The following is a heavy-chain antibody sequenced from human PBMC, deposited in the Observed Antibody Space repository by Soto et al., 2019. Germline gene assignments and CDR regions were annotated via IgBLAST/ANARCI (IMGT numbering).Heavy chain of an antibody. CDR1: ALNLISHT. Sequence: SCVGSALNLISHTLYWVRQAPGKGLEWISYIISSSDTIYYADSVKGRFIISRDNVKKSVFMQMNSLRDEDSATYYCASHLGSYDVEYWGRGTLVTVPS. CDR2: IISSSDTI. J-gene: IGHJ4*02. V-gene: IGHV3-48*02. D-gene: IGHD3-10*01. CDR3: ASHLGSYDVEY.